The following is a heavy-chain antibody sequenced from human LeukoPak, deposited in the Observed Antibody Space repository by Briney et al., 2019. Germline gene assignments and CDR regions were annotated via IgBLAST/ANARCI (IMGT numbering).Heavy chain of an antibody. J-gene: IGHJ4*02. CDR1: GYTFTDYY. D-gene: IGHD5-24*01. Sequence: ASVKVSCRASGYTFTDYYMHWVRQAPGQGLEWMGWLNPNSGDTNYAQKFQGRVSMTRDSSISTAYMDLSDLRSDDTAVYSCARGRNIEMTTMSGGSDYWGQGTLVTVSS. V-gene: IGHV1-2*02. CDR3: ARGRNIEMTTMSGGSDY. CDR2: LNPNSGDT.